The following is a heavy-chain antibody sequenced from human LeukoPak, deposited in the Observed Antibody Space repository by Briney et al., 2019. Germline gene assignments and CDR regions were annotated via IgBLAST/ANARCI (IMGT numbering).Heavy chain of an antibody. CDR2: ISSSSSYI. CDR3: ARDRSTLLRFLEWSGTPFDY. Sequence: GGSLRLSCAASGFTFSSYSMNWVRQAPGKGLEWVSSISSSSSYIYYADSVKGRFTISRDNAKNSLYLQMNSLRAEDTAMYYCARDRSTLLRFLEWSGTPFDYWGQGTLVTVSS. D-gene: IGHD3-3*01. V-gene: IGHV3-21*01. CDR1: GFTFSSYS. J-gene: IGHJ4*02.